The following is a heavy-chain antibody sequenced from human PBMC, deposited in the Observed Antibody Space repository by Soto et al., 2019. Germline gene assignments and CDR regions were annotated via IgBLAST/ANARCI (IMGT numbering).Heavy chain of an antibody. V-gene: IGHV3-53*01. CDR1: GLPVSTNY. Sequence: PGGSLRLSCAASGLPVSTNYMSWVRQAPGKGLEWVSVIYNDGKTYYADSVKGRFTISRDASKNTLHLQMDSLKDEDTAVYYCVSPLPSGQYYGMDVWGQGTTVTVSS. CDR3: VSPLPSGQYYGMDV. D-gene: IGHD3-10*01. CDR2: IYNDGKT. J-gene: IGHJ6*02.